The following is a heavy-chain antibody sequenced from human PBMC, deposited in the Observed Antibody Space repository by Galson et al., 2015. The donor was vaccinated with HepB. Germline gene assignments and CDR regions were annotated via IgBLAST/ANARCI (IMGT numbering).Heavy chain of an antibody. V-gene: IGHV3-23*01. CDR3: AKDLAD. CDR2: ISNSGDTT. J-gene: IGHJ4*02. CDR1: GFTFTSYA. Sequence: SLRLSCAASGFTFTSYAMTWVRQAPGKGLEWVSAISNSGDTTYYADSVKGRFTISRDNLKNTVYLQMNSLTVGDTATYYCAKDLADWGQGTLVTVSS.